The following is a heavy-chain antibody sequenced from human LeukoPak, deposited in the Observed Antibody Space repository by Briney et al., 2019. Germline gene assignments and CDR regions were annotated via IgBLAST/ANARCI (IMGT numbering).Heavy chain of an antibody. V-gene: IGHV4-59*13. Sequence: SETLSLTCTVSGVSICNYYWSWIRQPPGKGLEWIGYIYYSGITNYNPSLKSRVTISVDTSKNQFSLKMSCVNAADTAVYYCERYHSDSWFYFDYWGQGPLVTVSS. CDR1: GVSICNYY. CDR2: IYYSGIT. CDR3: ERYHSDSWFYFDY. D-gene: IGHD3-22*01. J-gene: IGHJ4*02.